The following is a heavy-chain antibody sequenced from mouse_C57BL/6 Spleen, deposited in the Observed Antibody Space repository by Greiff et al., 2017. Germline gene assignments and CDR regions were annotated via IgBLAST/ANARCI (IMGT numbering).Heavy chain of an antibody. CDR2: ISSGSSTI. Sequence: EVHLVESGGGLVKPGGSLKLSCAASGFTFSDYGMHWVRQAPEKGLEWVAYISSGSSTIYYADTVKGRFTISRANAKNTLFLQMTSLRSEDTAMYYCARGLYGNYVGMDYWGQGTSVTVSS. CDR3: ARGLYGNYVGMDY. V-gene: IGHV5-17*01. J-gene: IGHJ4*01. CDR1: GFTFSDYG. D-gene: IGHD2-1*01.